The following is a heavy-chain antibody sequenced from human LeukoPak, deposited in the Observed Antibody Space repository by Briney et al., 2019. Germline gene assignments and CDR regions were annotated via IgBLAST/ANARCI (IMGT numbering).Heavy chain of an antibody. V-gene: IGHV4-38-2*01. Sequence: SETLSLTCSVSGYSISSGYYWGWIRQPPGKGLEWIGNIYHGGSTHYNSSLKSRVTMSVDTSKNQFSLQLSSVTAADTAVYYCARYSSSGKGDYWGQGTLVIVSS. CDR3: ARYSSSGKGDY. CDR1: GYSISSGYY. J-gene: IGHJ4*02. CDR2: IYHGGST. D-gene: IGHD6-13*01.